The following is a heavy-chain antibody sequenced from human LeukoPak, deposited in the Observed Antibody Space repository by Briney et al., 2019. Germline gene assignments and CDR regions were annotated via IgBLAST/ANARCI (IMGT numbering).Heavy chain of an antibody. V-gene: IGHV1-2*02. CDR2: INPNSGGT. J-gene: IGHJ4*02. D-gene: IGHD3-3*01. CDR1: GYTFTSYD. Sequence: ASVKVSCKASGYTFTSYDINWVRQATGQGLEWMGWINPNSGGTNYAQKFQGRVTMTRDTSISTAYMELSRLRSDDTAVYYCAKGEAHIWSGYFDAVDYWGQGTLVTVSS. CDR3: AKGEAHIWSGYFDAVDY.